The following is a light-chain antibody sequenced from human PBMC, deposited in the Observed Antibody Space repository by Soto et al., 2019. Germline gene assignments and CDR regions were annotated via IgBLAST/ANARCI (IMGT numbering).Light chain of an antibody. V-gene: IGLV1-47*01. CDR1: SSNIGSNY. Sequence: QSVLTQPPSVSGAPGQRVTTSCSGSSSNIGSNYVYWYQQLPGTAPKLLIYRNNQRPSGVPDRFSGSKSGTSASLAISGLRSDDEADYFCATWDDSLNGFYVFGTGTKVTVL. CDR2: RNN. CDR3: ATWDDSLNGFYV. J-gene: IGLJ1*01.